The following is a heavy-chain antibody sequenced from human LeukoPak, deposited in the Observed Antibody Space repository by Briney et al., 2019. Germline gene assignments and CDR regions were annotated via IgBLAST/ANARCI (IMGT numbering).Heavy chain of an antibody. J-gene: IGHJ6*03. CDR1: GYTFTGYY. CDR3: ARDGLGSSWQHTPYYYYYMDV. V-gene: IGHV1-2*02. D-gene: IGHD6-13*01. Sequence: ASVKVSCKASGYTFTGYYMHWLRQAPGQGLEWMGWINPNSGGTNYAQKFQGRVTMTRDTSISTAYMELSRLRSDDTAVYYCARDGLGSSWQHTPYYYYYMDVWGKGTTVTISS. CDR2: INPNSGGT.